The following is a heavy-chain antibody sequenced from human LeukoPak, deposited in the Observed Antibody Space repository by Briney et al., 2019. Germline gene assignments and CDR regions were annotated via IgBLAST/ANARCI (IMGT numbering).Heavy chain of an antibody. V-gene: IGHV1-2*02. CDR2: INPNSGGT. J-gene: IGHJ4*02. D-gene: IGHD3-9*01. CDR1: GYTFTGYY. Sequence: ASVKVSCKASGYTFTGYYMHWVRQAPGQGLEWMGWINPNSGGTNYAQKFQGRVTMTRDTSISTAYMELSRLRSDDTAVYYCARGDYDILTGYFIYFDYWGQGTLVTVSS. CDR3: ARGDYDILTGYFIYFDY.